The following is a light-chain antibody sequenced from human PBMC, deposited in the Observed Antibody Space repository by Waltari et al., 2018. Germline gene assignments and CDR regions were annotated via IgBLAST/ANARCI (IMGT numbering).Light chain of an antibody. CDR1: QSVSNF. CDR3: QQRANWPPLT. V-gene: IGKV3-11*01. J-gene: IGKJ4*01. CDR2: EAS. Sequence: EVVLTQSLATLSLSPGESVTLSCRASQSVSNFLAWYQHKPGQAPRLLIYEASQRATGIPARFSGSGSGTDFTLTISNLEPEDVAVYYCQQRANWPPLTFGGGTKVEIK.